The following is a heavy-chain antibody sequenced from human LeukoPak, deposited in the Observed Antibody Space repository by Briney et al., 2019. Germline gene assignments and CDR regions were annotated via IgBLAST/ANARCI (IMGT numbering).Heavy chain of an antibody. CDR3: ARAPMVAAYSWYYYHYMDA. J-gene: IGHJ6*03. CDR1: GDSFSRYY. D-gene: IGHD2-15*01. V-gene: IGHV4-59*01. Sequence: SETLSLTCTLSGDSFSRYYWSWIRQPSGKGLECIGHIYYTGSTNYNPSLKSRVTISVDTSKNQFSLNLTSVTAADTAVYYCARAPMVAAYSWYYYHYMDAWGKGTTVTVSS. CDR2: IYYTGST.